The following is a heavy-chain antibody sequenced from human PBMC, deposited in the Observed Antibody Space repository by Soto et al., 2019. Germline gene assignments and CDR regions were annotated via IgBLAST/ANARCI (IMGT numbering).Heavy chain of an antibody. V-gene: IGHV3-73*01. J-gene: IGHJ6*02. Sequence: GGSLRLSCAASGFIFSGSAIHWVRQASGKGLEWVGRIRSRANNFATSSAASVKGRFTFSRDDSKNTAYLQMDTLKPEDTAVYYCARGQGAAIGDYYYHGMDVWGQGTTVTVSS. D-gene: IGHD2-2*02. CDR3: ARGQGAAIGDYYYHGMDV. CDR1: GFIFSGSA. CDR2: IRSRANNFAT.